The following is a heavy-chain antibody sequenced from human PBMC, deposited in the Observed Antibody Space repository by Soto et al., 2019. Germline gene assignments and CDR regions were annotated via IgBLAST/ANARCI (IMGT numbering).Heavy chain of an antibody. J-gene: IGHJ3*02. D-gene: IGHD1-26*01. CDR1: RFTFSSYA. Sequence: QVQLVESGGGVVQPGRSLRLSCAASRFTFSSYAMHWVRQAPGKGLEWVAVISYDGSNKYYADSVKGRFTISRDNSKNTLYLQMSSLRAVDTALYYCSRDTPGGDDVFDIWGQGTMVTVSS. CDR2: ISYDGSNK. V-gene: IGHV3-30*03. CDR3: SRDTPGGDDVFDI.